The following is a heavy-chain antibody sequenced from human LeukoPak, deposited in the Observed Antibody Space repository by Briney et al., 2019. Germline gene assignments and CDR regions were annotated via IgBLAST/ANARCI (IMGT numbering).Heavy chain of an antibody. CDR1: GYSFTSYW. D-gene: IGHD6-19*01. CDR2: IYPGDSDT. CDR3: ARGGPYSSGLNGVYFDY. V-gene: IGHV5-51*01. Sequence: GESLKISCKGSGYSFTSYWIGWVRQMPGKGLEWMGIIYPGDSDTRYSPSFQGQVTISADKSISTAYLQWSSLKASDTAMCYCARGGPYSSGLNGVYFDYWGQGTLVTVSS. J-gene: IGHJ4*02.